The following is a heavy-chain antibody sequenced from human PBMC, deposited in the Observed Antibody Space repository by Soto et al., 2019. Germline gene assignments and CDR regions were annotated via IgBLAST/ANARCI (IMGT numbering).Heavy chain of an antibody. V-gene: IGHV3-23*01. J-gene: IGHJ3*02. CDR3: AKELNRADDAFDI. Sequence: GGSLRLSCAASGFTFSNYAMSWVRQPPGKGLEWVSAISGSGGSTYYAGSVKGRFTISRDNSKNTLYLQMNSLRAEDTAVYYCAKELNRADDAFDIWGQGTMVTVSS. CDR2: ISGSGGST. CDR1: GFTFSNYA.